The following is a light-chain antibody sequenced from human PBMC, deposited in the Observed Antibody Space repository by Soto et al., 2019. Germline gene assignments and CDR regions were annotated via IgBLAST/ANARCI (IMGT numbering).Light chain of an antibody. CDR1: SSDVGGYNF. J-gene: IGLJ1*01. Sequence: QSALTQPASVSGSPGQSITISCTGTSSDVGGYNFVSWYQHHPGTPPKLIIYEVIHRPSGVSNRFSGSKSAITASLTISGLQVEDEADYFCSSYSSTKTSEVFGTGTKLTVL. CDR3: SSYSSTKTSEV. CDR2: EVI. V-gene: IGLV2-14*01.